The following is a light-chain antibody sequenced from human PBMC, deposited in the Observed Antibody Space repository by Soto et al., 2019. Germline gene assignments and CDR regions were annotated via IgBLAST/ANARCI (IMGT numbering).Light chain of an antibody. J-gene: IGKJ5*01. Sequence: DIQMTQSPSIVSASAGDRVTITCRASQTISRCLAWYQQKPGKAPELLIYGASTIASGVPSRFSGSGSGTDFTLTISSLQPEDFAVYYCQQYNSCPRTFGQGTRLEIK. CDR2: GAS. CDR3: QQYNSCPRT. CDR1: QTISRC. V-gene: IGKV1-12*01.